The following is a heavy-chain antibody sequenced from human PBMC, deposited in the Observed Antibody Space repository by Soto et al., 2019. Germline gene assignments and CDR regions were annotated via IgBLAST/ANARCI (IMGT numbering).Heavy chain of an antibody. D-gene: IGHD3-22*01. CDR3: GKGRDSRGYYYPLFDY. CDR1: GFTFSSYG. J-gene: IGHJ4*02. CDR2: ISYDGSNK. Sequence: QVQLVESGAGVIKPGRSLRLSCAASGFTFSSYGMHWVRQAPGKGLEWVTVISYDGSNKYYAGSVKGRFTITRDNSKNTLYLHMNSLRAENTAAEYCGKGRDSRGYYYPLFDYWGQGTLVSVSS. V-gene: IGHV3-30*18.